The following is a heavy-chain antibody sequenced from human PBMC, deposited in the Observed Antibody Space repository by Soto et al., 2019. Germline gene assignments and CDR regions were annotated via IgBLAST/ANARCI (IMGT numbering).Heavy chain of an antibody. J-gene: IGHJ5*02. CDR2: IIPIFGTA. CDR3: ARGIITTGYSSSWSNWFDP. D-gene: IGHD6-13*01. V-gene: IGHV1-69*06. CDR1: GGTFSSYA. Sequence: SVKVSCKASGGTFSSYAISWVRQAPGQGLEWMGGIIPIFGTANYAQKFQGRVTITADKSTSTAYMELSSLRSEDTAVYYCARGIITTGYSSSWSNWFDPWGQGTLVTVYS.